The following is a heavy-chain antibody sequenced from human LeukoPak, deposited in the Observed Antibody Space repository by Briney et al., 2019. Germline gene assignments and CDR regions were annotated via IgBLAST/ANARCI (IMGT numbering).Heavy chain of an antibody. CDR1: GYTFTGYY. J-gene: IGHJ3*02. CDR2: ISPNSGGT. Sequence: GASVKVSCKASGYTFTGYYMHWVRQAPGQGLEWMGWISPNSGGTNYAQKFQGRVTMTRDTSISTAYMELSRLRSDDTAVYYCARPYGSGSADAFDIWGQGTMVTVSS. D-gene: IGHD3-10*01. V-gene: IGHV1-2*02. CDR3: ARPYGSGSADAFDI.